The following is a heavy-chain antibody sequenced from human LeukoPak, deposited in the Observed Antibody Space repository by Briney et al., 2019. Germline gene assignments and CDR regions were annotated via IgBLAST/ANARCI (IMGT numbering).Heavy chain of an antibody. Sequence: GGSLRLSCAASGFTFRSYGMHWFRQAPGKGLEWVAGIWYDGSNKYYTDSVKGRFTISRDNSKNTLYLQMNSLRAEDTSLYYCAKDQRSTGYYLDYWGQGTLVTVPS. D-gene: IGHD3-22*01. CDR3: AKDQRSTGYYLDY. J-gene: IGHJ4*02. CDR1: GFTFRSYG. V-gene: IGHV3-33*06. CDR2: IWYDGSNK.